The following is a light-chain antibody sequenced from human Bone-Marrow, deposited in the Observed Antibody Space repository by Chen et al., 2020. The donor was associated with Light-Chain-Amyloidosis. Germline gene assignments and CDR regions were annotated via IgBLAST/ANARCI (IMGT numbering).Light chain of an antibody. CDR1: SGDVGTYNY. CDR3: SSFTSSSSYV. CDR2: AVS. Sequence: QSALTQPASVSGSPGQPLTISFTGTSGDVGTYNYVSWYQQHPGKAPKVMIYAVSNRPSGVSNRFSGSKAGNTASLTISGLQAEDEADYYCSSFTSSSSYVFGPGTKVTVL. J-gene: IGLJ1*01. V-gene: IGLV2-14*01.